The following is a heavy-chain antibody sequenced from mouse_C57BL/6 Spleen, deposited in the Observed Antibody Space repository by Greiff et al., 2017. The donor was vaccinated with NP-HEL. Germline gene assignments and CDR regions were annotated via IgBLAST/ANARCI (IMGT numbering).Heavy chain of an antibody. CDR3: ARQRLPYYCDY. CDR2: INPYNGGT. CDR1: GYTFTDYY. Sequence: VQLQQSGPVLVKPGASVKMSCKASGYTFTDYYMNWVKQSHGKSLEWIGVINPYNGGTSYNQKFKGKATLTVDKSSSTAYMELNSLTSEDSAVYYCARQRLPYYCDYWGQGTTLTVSS. D-gene: IGHD2-4*01. V-gene: IGHV1-19*01. J-gene: IGHJ2*01.